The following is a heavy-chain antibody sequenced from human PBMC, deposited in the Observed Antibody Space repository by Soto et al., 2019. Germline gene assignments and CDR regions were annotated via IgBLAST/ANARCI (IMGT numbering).Heavy chain of an antibody. Sequence: QVQLVESGGGVVQPGRSLRVSCAASGFTFSSHGMHWVRQAPGKGREWVAVIWYDGSNKYYGESVKGRFIISRDNSKNTVDLQMNSLRAEDTAIYYCARWGPDKVLDYWGQGTLVTVSS. CDR2: IWYDGSNK. J-gene: IGHJ4*02. D-gene: IGHD3-16*01. V-gene: IGHV3-33*01. CDR3: ARWGPDKVLDY. CDR1: GFTFSSHG.